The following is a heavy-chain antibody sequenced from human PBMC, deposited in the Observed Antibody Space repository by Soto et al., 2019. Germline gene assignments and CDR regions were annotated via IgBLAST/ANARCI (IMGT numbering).Heavy chain of an antibody. CDR2: IIPLFGTA. CDR1: GGTFSTYA. Sequence: QMQLVQSGAAVKKPGSSVKVSCKASGGTFSTYAIDWVRQAPGQGLEWMGGIIPLFGTAKYEQNFQGRITITVDESTNTTYIVLRSMRSQDTALYYCARGVHYDTSGYYFFYWGQGTLVTVSS. V-gene: IGHV1-69*01. CDR3: ARGVHYDTSGYYFFY. J-gene: IGHJ4*02. D-gene: IGHD3-22*01.